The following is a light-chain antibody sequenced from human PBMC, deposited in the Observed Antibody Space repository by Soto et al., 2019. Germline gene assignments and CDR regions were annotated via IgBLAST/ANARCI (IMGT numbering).Light chain of an antibody. CDR3: RSYEGSNNPVI. CDR2: EVS. Sequence: QSALTQPPSASGSPGQSVTISCTGTSSDVGGYNYVSWYQQHPGTAPKFLIFEVSRRPSGVPDRFSGSKSGNTASLTVSGLPADDEADYYCRSYEGSNNPVIFGGGTKLTVL. V-gene: IGLV2-8*01. CDR1: SSDVGGYNY. J-gene: IGLJ2*01.